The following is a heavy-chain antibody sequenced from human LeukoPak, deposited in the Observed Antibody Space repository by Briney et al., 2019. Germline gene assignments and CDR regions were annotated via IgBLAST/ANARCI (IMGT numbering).Heavy chain of an antibody. J-gene: IGHJ4*02. CDR3: AKDGGVEDGYNWYYFDY. D-gene: IGHD5-24*01. CDR2: ILYDGSNK. V-gene: IGHV3-30*18. Sequence: RPGRSLRLSCAASGFTFSSYGMHWVRQAPGKGLEWVAVILYDGSNKYYADSVKGRFTISRDNSKNTLYLQMNSLRAEDTAVYYCAKDGGVEDGYNWYYFDYWGQGTLVTVSS. CDR1: GFTFSSYG.